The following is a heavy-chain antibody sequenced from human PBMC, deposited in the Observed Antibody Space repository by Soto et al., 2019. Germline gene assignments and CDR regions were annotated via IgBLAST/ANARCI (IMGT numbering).Heavy chain of an antibody. D-gene: IGHD5-18*01. J-gene: IGHJ2*01. CDR2: IYYSGST. V-gene: IGHV4-59*01. CDR1: GGSISSYY. CDR3: ARNSYGYWYFDL. Sequence: QVQLQESGPGLVKPSETLSLTCTVSGGSISSYYWSWIRQPPGKGLEWIGYIYYSGSTNYNPSLKSRVTISVETSKNQFYLKLSSVTAADTAVYYCARNSYGYWYFDLWGRGTLVTVSS.